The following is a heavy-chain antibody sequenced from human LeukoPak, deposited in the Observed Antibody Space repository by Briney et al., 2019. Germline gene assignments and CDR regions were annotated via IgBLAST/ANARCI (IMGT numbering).Heavy chain of an antibody. CDR3: ARNPILTGYRKRFYFDY. V-gene: IGHV6-1*01. CDR2: TYYRSKWYN. CDR1: GDSVSSNSAA. Sequence: SQTLSLTCAISGDSVSSNSAAWNWIRQSPSRGLEWLGRTYYRSKWYNDYAVSVKSRITINPDTSKNQFSLQLNSVTPEDTAVYYCARNPILTGYRKRFYFDYWGQGTLVTVSS. J-gene: IGHJ4*02. D-gene: IGHD3-9*01.